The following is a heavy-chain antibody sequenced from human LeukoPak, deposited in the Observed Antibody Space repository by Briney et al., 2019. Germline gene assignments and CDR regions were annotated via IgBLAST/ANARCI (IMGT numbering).Heavy chain of an antibody. D-gene: IGHD2-2*03. CDR2: IYTGGST. V-gene: IGHV3-53*01. CDR3: ARDFGYCSTTSCYDQ. J-gene: IGHJ4*02. Sequence: GGSLRLSCAASGFTISNNYMSWVRQARGKGLEWVSVIYTGGSTYYADSVKGRFTSSRDNSKNTLLLQMNSLRAEDTAVYYCARDFGYCSTTSCYDQWGQGTLVTVSS. CDR1: GFTISNNY.